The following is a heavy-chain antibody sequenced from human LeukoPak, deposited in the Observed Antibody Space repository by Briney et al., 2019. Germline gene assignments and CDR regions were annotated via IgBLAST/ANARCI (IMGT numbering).Heavy chain of an antibody. V-gene: IGHV1-2*02. CDR2: INPNSGGT. D-gene: IGHD6-6*01. CDR1: GYTFTGYY. J-gene: IGHJ5*02. Sequence: SVKVSCKASGYTFTGYYMHWVRQAPGQGLEWMGWINPNSGGTNYAQKFQGRVTMTRDTSISTAYMELSRLRSDDTAVYYCARTVAARSAHNWFDPWGQGTLVTVSS. CDR3: ARTVAARSAHNWFDP.